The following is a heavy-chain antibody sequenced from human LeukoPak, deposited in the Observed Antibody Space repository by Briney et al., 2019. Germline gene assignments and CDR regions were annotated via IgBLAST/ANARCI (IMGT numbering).Heavy chain of an antibody. CDR2: ISAYNGNT. CDR3: ARDLTMVRGGPLDY. D-gene: IGHD3-10*01. CDR1: GYTFTSYG. Sequence: GASVKVSCKASGYTFTSYGISWVRQAAGQGREWMGWISAYNGNTNYAQKLQGRVTMTTDTSTSTAYMELRSLRSDDTAVYYCARDLTMVRGGPLDYWGQGTLVTVSS. V-gene: IGHV1-18*01. J-gene: IGHJ4*02.